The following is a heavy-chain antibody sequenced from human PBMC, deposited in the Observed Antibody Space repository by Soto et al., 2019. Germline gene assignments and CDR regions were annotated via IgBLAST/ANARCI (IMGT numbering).Heavy chain of an antibody. D-gene: IGHD3-10*01. J-gene: IGHJ5*02. V-gene: IGHV4-4*01. CDR3: ARIPYGPGSRQLDP. CDR2: VHHSGSP. Sequence: LSLTCAVSGGSLNTGNWWTWVRQPPRKGLEWIGEVHHSGSPNYKPSLRGRVTISLDKANNQFSLSLKSVTAADTAVYFCARIPYGPGSRQLDPWGQGILVTVSS. CDR1: GGSLNTGNW.